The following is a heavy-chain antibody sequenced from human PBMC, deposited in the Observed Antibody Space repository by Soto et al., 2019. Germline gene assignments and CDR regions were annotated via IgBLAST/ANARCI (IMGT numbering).Heavy chain of an antibody. CDR2: ISTTSSFI. J-gene: IGHJ4*02. V-gene: IGHV3-21*02. D-gene: IGHD4-17*01. Sequence: EVQLVESGGGLVKPGGSLRLSCAASEFSFSSYSMNWVRQAPEKGLEWVSSISTTSSFIYSADSVKGRFTISRDNAKNSLYLQMNSLRAEDTAVYYCAREGTLYVDYVSNCFDYWGQGTLVTVSS. CDR1: EFSFSSYS. CDR3: AREGTLYVDYVSNCFDY.